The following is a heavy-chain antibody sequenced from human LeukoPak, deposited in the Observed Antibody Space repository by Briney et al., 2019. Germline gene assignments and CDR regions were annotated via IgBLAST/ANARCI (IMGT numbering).Heavy chain of an antibody. D-gene: IGHD3-22*01. Sequence: PSETLSLTCTVSGGSISSSSYYWGWIRQPPGKGLEWIGSIYYSGSTYYNPSLKSRVTISVDTSKNQFSLELSSVTAADTAVYYCAREHYYDSSGYYPDYWGQGTLVTVSS. J-gene: IGHJ4*02. CDR1: GGSISSSSYY. CDR2: IYYSGST. CDR3: AREHYYDSSGYYPDY. V-gene: IGHV4-39*07.